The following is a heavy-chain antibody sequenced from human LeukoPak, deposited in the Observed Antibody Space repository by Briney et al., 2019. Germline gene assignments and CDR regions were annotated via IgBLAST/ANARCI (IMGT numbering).Heavy chain of an antibody. CDR3: ARVVQYYDFWSGYSSFDY. J-gene: IGHJ4*02. CDR2: INPNSGGT. D-gene: IGHD3-3*01. V-gene: IGHV1-2*02. Sequence: GASAKVSCKASGYTFTGYYMHWVRQAPGQGLEWMGWINPNSGGTNYAQKFQGRVTMTRDTSISTAYMELSRLRSDDTAVYYCARVVQYYDFWSGYSSFDYWGQGTLVTVSS. CDR1: GYTFTGYY.